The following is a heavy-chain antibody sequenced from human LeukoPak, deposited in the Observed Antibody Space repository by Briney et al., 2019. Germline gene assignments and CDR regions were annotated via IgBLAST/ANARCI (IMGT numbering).Heavy chain of an antibody. D-gene: IGHD2-2*02. J-gene: IGHJ5*02. Sequence: GGSLRLSCAASGFTFSSYGMHWVRQAPGKGLEWVAVISYDGSNKYYADSVKGRFTISRDNSKNTLYLQMNSLRAEDTAVYYCAKGFVVVPAAIEGFDPWGQGTLVTVSS. CDR2: ISYDGSNK. V-gene: IGHV3-30*18. CDR1: GFTFSSYG. CDR3: AKGFVVVPAAIEGFDP.